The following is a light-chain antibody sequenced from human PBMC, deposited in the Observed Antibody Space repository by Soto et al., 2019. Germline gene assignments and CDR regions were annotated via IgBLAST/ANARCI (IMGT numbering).Light chain of an antibody. CDR3: QQYINWPLT. V-gene: IGKV3-15*01. J-gene: IGKJ4*01. CDR1: QSVSSN. Sequence: EIVMTQSPATLSVSPGERATLSCRASQSVSSNLAWYQQKPGQAPRLLIYGASTRATDIPARFSGSGSGTEFTLTISSLQSEDFAVYYCQQYINWPLTFGGGTKVEIK. CDR2: GAS.